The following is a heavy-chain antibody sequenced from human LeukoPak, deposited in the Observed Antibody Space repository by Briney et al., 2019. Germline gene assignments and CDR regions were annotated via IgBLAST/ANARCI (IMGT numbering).Heavy chain of an antibody. Sequence: PGGSLRLSCAASGFTFSSYAMSWVRQAPGKGLEWVSAISGSGGSTYYADSVKGRFTISRDNSKNTLYLQMNSLSAEDTAVYYCVKESTFGGVIGRSFFDYWGQGTLVTVSS. V-gene: IGHV3-23*01. CDR2: ISGSGGST. CDR3: VKESTFGGVIGRSFFDY. J-gene: IGHJ4*02. D-gene: IGHD3-16*02. CDR1: GFTFSSYA.